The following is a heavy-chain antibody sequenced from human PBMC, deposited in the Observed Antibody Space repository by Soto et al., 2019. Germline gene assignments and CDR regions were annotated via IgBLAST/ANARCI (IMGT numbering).Heavy chain of an antibody. Sequence: EVQLVESGGGLVQPGGSLRLSCAASGFTFRTYWLSWVRQVPGKGLEWVANINQDGSEKNYVDSVKGRFTISRDNAKNSLYLQMSSLRAEDTALYYCARDGSTSWYSYDYHGMDVWGQGNTVTVSS. V-gene: IGHV3-7*05. J-gene: IGHJ6*02. CDR3: ARDGSTSWYSYDYHGMDV. D-gene: IGHD5-18*01. CDR2: INQDGSEK. CDR1: GFTFRTYW.